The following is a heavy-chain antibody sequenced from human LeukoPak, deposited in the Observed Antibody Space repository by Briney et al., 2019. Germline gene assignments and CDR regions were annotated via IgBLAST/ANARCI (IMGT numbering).Heavy chain of an antibody. CDR3: ARDRAYYDILTGSWFDP. CDR1: GFTSSSYS. CDR2: ISSSSSYI. V-gene: IGHV3-21*01. J-gene: IGHJ5*02. D-gene: IGHD3-9*01. Sequence: PGGSLRLSCAASGFTSSSYSMNWVRQAPGKGLEWVSSISSSSSYIYYADSVKGRFTISRDNAKNSLYLQMNSLRAEDTAVYYCARDRAYYDILTGSWFDPWGQGTLVTVSS.